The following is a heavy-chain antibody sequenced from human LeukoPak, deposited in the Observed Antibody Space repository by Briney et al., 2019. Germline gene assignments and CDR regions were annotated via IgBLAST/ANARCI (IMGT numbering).Heavy chain of an antibody. D-gene: IGHD3-22*01. V-gene: IGHV4-30-4*08. CDR3: ARGSNYYDSSGYYIPDFDY. Sequence: SEXLSLTCTVSGGSISSGDYYWRWLRQPPGKGLEWIGYIYYSGSTYYNPSLKSRVTISVDTSKNQFSLKLSSVTAADTAVYYCARGSNYYDSSGYYIPDFDYWGQGTLVTVSS. J-gene: IGHJ4*02. CDR1: GGSISSGDYY. CDR2: IYYSGST.